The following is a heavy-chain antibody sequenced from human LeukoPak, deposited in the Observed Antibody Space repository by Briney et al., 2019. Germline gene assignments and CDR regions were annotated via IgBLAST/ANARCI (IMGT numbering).Heavy chain of an antibody. V-gene: IGHV3-23*01. J-gene: IGHJ4*02. CDR1: GFTFSRYA. D-gene: IGHD3-3*01. CDR2: ISGPGDHT. CDR3: AKDRITIFGVVMDQ. Sequence: GGSLRLSCAASGFTFSRYAMTWVRQTPGKGLEWVSSISGPGDHTYYADSVKGRFTISRDNSENALYLQMDSLRADDTAVYYCAKDRITIFGVVMDQWGQGTLVTVSS.